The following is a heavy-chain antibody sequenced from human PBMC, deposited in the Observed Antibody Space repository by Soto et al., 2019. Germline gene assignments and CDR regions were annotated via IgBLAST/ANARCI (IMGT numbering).Heavy chain of an antibody. J-gene: IGHJ4*02. CDR3: ARDGEGF. D-gene: IGHD2-21*01. CDR1: GLSFSSNW. CDR2: INTDGSIT. Sequence: GWSLRLFCATSGLSFSSNWMHWVRRVPGRGLVWVSRINTDGSITDYVASVKGRFTISRDNAKNTLYLQMNSLRVEDTAVYYCARDGEGFWGQGTLVTVSS. V-gene: IGHV3-74*01.